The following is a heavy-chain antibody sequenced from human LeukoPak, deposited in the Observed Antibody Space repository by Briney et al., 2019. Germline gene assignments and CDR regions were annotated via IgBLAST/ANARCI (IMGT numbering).Heavy chain of an antibody. CDR2: ISACNGNT. D-gene: IGHD5-12*01. Sequence: ASVKVSCRASGYTFTSYGFSWVRQAPGQGLEWMGWISACNGNTNYAQKVQGRVTMTTDTSRSTAYMELRSLRSDDTAVYYCARGRDGYNPTADYWGQGTLVTVSS. CDR1: GYTFTSYG. CDR3: ARGRDGYNPTADY. V-gene: IGHV1-18*01. J-gene: IGHJ4*02.